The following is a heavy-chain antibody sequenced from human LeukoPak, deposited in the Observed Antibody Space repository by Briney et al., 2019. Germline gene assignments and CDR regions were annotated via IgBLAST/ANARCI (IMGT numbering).Heavy chain of an antibody. Sequence: GGSLRLSCAASGXTFSNYWMHWVRQAPGKGLVWVSRVNSDGSSTYYADSVKGRFTISRDNATNTLNLQMNSLRAEDTAVYYCATSQCTSTSCFSIAFDLWGQGTMVTVSS. CDR1: GXTFSNYW. CDR3: ATSQCTSTSCFSIAFDL. V-gene: IGHV3-74*01. CDR2: VNSDGSST. D-gene: IGHD2-2*01. J-gene: IGHJ3*01.